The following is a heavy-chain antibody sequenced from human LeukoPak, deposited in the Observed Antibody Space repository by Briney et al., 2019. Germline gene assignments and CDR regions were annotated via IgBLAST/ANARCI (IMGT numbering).Heavy chain of an antibody. V-gene: IGHV3-23*01. J-gene: IGHJ4*02. CDR1: GFTFSSYA. CDR3: AKIKSGYCSSTSCHGFDY. Sequence: GGSLRLSCAASGFTFSSYAMSWVRQAPGKGLEWVSAISGSGGSTYHADSVKGRFTISRDNSKNTLYLQMNSLRAEDTAVYYCAKIKSGYCSSTSCHGFDYWGQGTLVTVSS. D-gene: IGHD2-2*01. CDR2: ISGSGGST.